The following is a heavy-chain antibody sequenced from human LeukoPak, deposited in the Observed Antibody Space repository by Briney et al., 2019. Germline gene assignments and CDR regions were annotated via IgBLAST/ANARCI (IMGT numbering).Heavy chain of an antibody. Sequence: SVKVSCKASGGTFSSYAISWVRQAPGQGLEWMGGIIPIFGTANYAQKFQGRVTITTDESTSTAYMELSSLRSEDTAVYYCASLRSHCSSTSCYKLDYYFDYWGQGTLVTVSS. CDR2: IIPIFGTA. CDR3: ASLRSHCSSTSCYKLDYYFDY. J-gene: IGHJ4*02. V-gene: IGHV1-69*05. D-gene: IGHD2-2*02. CDR1: GGTFSSYA.